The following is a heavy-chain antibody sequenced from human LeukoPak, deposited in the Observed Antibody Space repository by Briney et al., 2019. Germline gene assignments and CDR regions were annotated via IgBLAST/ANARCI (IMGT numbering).Heavy chain of an antibody. J-gene: IGHJ4*02. CDR3: AREAPFGAAFDY. V-gene: IGHV3-30*03. D-gene: IGHD6-13*01. CDR2: ISYDGSNK. Sequence: GGSLRLSCAASGFTFSSYGMHWVRQAPGKGLEWVAVISYDGSNKYYADSVKGRFTISRDNAKNSLYLQMNSLRAEDTAVYYCAREAPFGAAFDYWGQGTLVTVSS. CDR1: GFTFSSYG.